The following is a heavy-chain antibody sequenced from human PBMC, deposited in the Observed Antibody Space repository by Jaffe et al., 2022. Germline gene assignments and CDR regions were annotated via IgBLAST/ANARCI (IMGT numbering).Heavy chain of an antibody. CDR1: GGSFSGYY. CDR2: INHSGST. CDR3: ARTYARSITIFGVVTPPGY. J-gene: IGHJ4*02. V-gene: IGHV4-34*01. Sequence: QVQLQQWGAGLLKPSETLSLTCAVYGGSFSGYYWSWIRQPPGKGLEWIGEINHSGSTNYNPSLKSRVTISVDTSKNQFSLKLSSVTAADTAVYYCARTYARSITIFGVVTPPGYWGQGTLVTVSS. D-gene: IGHD3-3*01.